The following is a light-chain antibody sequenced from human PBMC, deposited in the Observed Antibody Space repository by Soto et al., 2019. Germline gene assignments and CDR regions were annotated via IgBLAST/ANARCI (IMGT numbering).Light chain of an antibody. CDR2: EVD. CDR1: SSDVGAYNY. CDR3: NSFADSGTV. J-gene: IGLJ1*01. V-gene: IGLV2-8*01. Sequence: QSVLTQPPSASVSPGQSVTISCTGTSSDVGAYNYVSWYQQHPGRAPKLIIFEVDKRPSGVPDRFSGSKSGSTASLTVSGLQPEDEADYYCNSFADSGTVFGTGTKVTVL.